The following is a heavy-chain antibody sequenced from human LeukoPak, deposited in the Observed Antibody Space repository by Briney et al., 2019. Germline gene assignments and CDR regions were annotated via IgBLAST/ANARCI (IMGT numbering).Heavy chain of an antibody. J-gene: IGHJ4*02. D-gene: IGHD2-2*01. V-gene: IGHV4-31*03. CDR1: GGSISSGGYY. Sequence: SQTLSLTCTVSGGSISSGGYYWSWIRQHPGKGLEWIGYIYYSGSTYYNPSLKGRVTISVDTSKNQFSLKLSSVTAADTAVYYCARAPRYCSSTSCYGKNFDYWGQGTLVTVSS. CDR3: ARAPRYCSSTSCYGKNFDY. CDR2: IYYSGST.